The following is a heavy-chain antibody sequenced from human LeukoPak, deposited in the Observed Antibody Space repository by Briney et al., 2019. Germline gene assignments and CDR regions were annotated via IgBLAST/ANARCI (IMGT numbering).Heavy chain of an antibody. V-gene: IGHV4-34*01. D-gene: IGHD3-10*01. Sequence: SETLSLTCAVYGGSFRGYYWSWIRQPPGKGLEWIGEINHSGSTNYNPSLKSRVTISVDTSKNQFSLKLSSVTAADTAVYYCARRFYYGSGESKFYYYYYYGLDVWGQGTTVTVSS. J-gene: IGHJ6*02. CDR3: ARRFYYGSGESKFYYYYYYGLDV. CDR2: INHSGST. CDR1: GGSFRGYY.